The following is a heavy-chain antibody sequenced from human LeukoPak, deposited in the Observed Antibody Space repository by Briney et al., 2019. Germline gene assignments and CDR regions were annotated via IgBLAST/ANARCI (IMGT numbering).Heavy chain of an antibody. CDR1: EFTFFTYW. Sequence: GGSLRLPCAASEFTFFTYWMSWVRQAPGKGLEWVSSISSSSNYIYYADSVKGRFTISRDNAKNSLYLQMNSLRAEDTAVYYCARDPSSGWYLKGWFDPWGQGTLVTVSS. CDR3: ARDPSSGWYLKGWFDP. CDR2: ISSSSNYI. J-gene: IGHJ5*02. V-gene: IGHV3-21*01. D-gene: IGHD6-19*01.